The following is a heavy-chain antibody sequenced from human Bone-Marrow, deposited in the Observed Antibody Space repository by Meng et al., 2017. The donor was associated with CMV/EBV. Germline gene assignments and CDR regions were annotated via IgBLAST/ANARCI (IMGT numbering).Heavy chain of an antibody. CDR1: GFTFSSYW. D-gene: IGHD2-2*02. CDR2: INSDGSST. J-gene: IGHJ6*02. CDR3: ARDVYCSSTSCYIKGTFYYYGMDV. V-gene: IGHV3-74*01. Sequence: GESLKISCAASGFTFSSYWMHWVRQAPGKGLVWVSRINSDGSSTSYADSVKGRFTISRDNAKNTLYLQMNSLRAEDTAVYYCARDVYCSSTSCYIKGTFYYYGMDVWGQGTTVTFSS.